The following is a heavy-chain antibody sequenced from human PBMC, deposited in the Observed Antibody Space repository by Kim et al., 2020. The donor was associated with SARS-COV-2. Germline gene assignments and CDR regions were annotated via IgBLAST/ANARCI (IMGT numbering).Heavy chain of an antibody. D-gene: IGHD3-10*01. J-gene: IGHJ4*02. Sequence: VQGRFTISRDNSKNTLYLQMNSLRAEDTAVYYCASLTMVRGVIKGTSVDYWGQGTLVTVSS. V-gene: IGHV3-30*01. CDR3: ASLTMVRGVIKGTSVDY.